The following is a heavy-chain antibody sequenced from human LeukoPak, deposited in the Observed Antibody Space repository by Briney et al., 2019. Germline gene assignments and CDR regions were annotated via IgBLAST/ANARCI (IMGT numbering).Heavy chain of an antibody. CDR3: ASHDYGDWAGIDY. D-gene: IGHD4-17*01. Sequence: GGSLRLSCAASGFTFSTYWMSWVRQAPGKGLEWVANIKQDGGEKYYVDSVKGRFTISRDNAKNSLYLHMNSLRAEDTAVYYCASHDYGDWAGIDYWGQGILVTVSS. J-gene: IGHJ4*02. CDR2: IKQDGGEK. CDR1: GFTFSTYW. V-gene: IGHV3-7*01.